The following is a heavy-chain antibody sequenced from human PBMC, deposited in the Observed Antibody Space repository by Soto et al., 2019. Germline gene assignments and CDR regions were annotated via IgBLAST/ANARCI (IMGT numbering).Heavy chain of an antibody. CDR1: GYTFPSYG. D-gene: IGHD6-19*01. CDR3: ARDGGGWPDY. Sequence: QVQLLQSGAEVKKPGASVKVSCKASGYTFPSYGIRWVRQDPGQGLVWMGWISAHNGNTKDAQNFQGRVTMTTDTSTSTAHMELRGLRSDDTDVYYCARDGGGWPDYWGQGTLVTVSS. CDR2: ISAHNGNT. V-gene: IGHV1-18*01. J-gene: IGHJ4*02.